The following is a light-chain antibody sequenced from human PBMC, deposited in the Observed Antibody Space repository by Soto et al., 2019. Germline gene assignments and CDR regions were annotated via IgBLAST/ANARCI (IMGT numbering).Light chain of an antibody. CDR2: GAS. V-gene: IGKV1-39*01. CDR1: QSISTY. CDR3: HQSHTFPFT. Sequence: DIQMTQSPSSLSASVGDRVTITCRASQSISTYLNWYQQKPGKAPKLLIFGASSLQGGVASRFSGSGSGTDFTLTVTNLQPEDFAAYYCHQSHTFPFTFGPGTKVVIK. J-gene: IGKJ3*01.